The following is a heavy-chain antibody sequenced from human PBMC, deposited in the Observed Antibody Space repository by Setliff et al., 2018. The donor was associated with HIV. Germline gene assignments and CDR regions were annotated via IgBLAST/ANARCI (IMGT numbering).Heavy chain of an antibody. Sequence: ASVKVSCKASGYSFTDYAMNWVRQAPGQGLEWMGWINIGNGDTKYSQDFHDRVTISRDTPATTVYMELSSLRSDDMAVYYCARDWHSTSPNSYFDYWGQGSLVTVSS. CDR1: GYSFTDYA. D-gene: IGHD6-6*01. CDR2: INIGNGDT. J-gene: IGHJ4*02. V-gene: IGHV1-3*03. CDR3: ARDWHSTSPNSYFDY.